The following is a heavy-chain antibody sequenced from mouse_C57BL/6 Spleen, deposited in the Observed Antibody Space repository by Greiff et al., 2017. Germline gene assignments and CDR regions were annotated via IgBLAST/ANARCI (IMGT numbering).Heavy chain of an antibody. D-gene: IGHD1-1*01. CDR2: ISSGGSYT. J-gene: IGHJ4*01. CDR1: GFTFSSYG. V-gene: IGHV5-6*01. Sequence: EVQLVESGGDLVKPGGSLKLSCAASGFTFSSYGMSWVRQTPDKRLEWVATISSGGSYTYYPDSVKGRFTISRDNAKNTLYLQMSSLKSEDTAMYYCARHITTDYYAMDYWGQGTSVTVSS. CDR3: ARHITTDYYAMDY.